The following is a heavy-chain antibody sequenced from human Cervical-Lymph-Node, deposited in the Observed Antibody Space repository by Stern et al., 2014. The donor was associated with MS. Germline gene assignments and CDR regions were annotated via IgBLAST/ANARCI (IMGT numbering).Heavy chain of an antibody. Sequence: EMQLVESGGGLVQPGGSLRLSCAASGFTVSSHYMSWVRQAPGKGLEWVSVIYSGGSTYYTDSVKGRFTISRDTSKNTLFLQMDSLRAEDTAVYYCARDRGGTLDYFDFWGQGTLVTVSS. CDR2: IYSGGST. CDR1: GFTVSSHY. CDR3: ARDRGGTLDYFDF. D-gene: IGHD1-1*01. V-gene: IGHV3-66*02. J-gene: IGHJ4*02.